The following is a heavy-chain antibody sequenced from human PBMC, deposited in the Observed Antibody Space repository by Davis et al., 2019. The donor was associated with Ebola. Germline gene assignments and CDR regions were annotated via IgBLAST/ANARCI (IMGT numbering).Heavy chain of an antibody. CDR2: INPSGGST. CDR1: GYTFTTYY. V-gene: IGHV1-46*01. D-gene: IGHD3-22*01. J-gene: IGHJ4*02. Sequence: AASVQVSCKASGYTFTTYYMHWVRQAPGQGLEWMGIINPSGGSTGYAQKFQGSITMTRDTSTSTVYMELSSLRSEDTAVYYSARARSGGSSGYYSCYDYWGQGTLVTVSS. CDR3: ARARSGGSSGYYSCYDY.